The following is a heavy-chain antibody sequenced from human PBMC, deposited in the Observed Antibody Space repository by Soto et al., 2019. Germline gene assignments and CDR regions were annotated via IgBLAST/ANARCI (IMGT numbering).Heavy chain of an antibody. Sequence: PGGSLRLSCAASGFTFSGYGMIWVRQAPGKGLERVSDISGSGGRKYYAASLKARFTISRDNQKNTLYLQMKSLSEEDTAVYYCAREWNPLNWFDTWGQGTLVTVSS. V-gene: IGHV3-23*01. CDR3: AREWNPLNWFDT. D-gene: IGHD1-1*01. CDR2: ISGSGGRK. CDR1: GFTFSGYG. J-gene: IGHJ5*02.